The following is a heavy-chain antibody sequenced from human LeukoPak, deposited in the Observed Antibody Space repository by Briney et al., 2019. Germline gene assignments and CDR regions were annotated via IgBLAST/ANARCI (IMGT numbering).Heavy chain of an antibody. CDR2: INPNSGGT. V-gene: IGHV1-2*02. D-gene: IGHD6-6*01. Sequence: ASVKVSCKASGYTFTGYYMHWVRQAPGRGLEWMGWINPNSGGTNYAQKFQGRVTMTRDTSISTAYMELSRLRSDDTAVYYCATSSSSDYFYDWGQGTLVAVSS. CDR3: ATSSSSDYFYD. CDR1: GYTFTGYY. J-gene: IGHJ4*01.